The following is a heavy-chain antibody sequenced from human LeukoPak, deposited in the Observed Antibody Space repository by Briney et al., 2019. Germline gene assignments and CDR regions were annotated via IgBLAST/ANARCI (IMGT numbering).Heavy chain of an antibody. CDR1: GGSFSGYY. Sequence: SETLSLTCAVYGGSFSGYYWSWIRQPPGKGLEWIGEINHSGSTNYNPSLKSRVTISVDTSKNQFSLKLGSVTAADTAVYYCARQPGWFDPWGQGTLVTVSS. V-gene: IGHV4-34*01. J-gene: IGHJ5*02. CDR2: INHSGST. CDR3: ARQPGWFDP.